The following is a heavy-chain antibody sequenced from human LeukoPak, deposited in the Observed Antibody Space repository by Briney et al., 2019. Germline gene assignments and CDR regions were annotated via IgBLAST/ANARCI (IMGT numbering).Heavy chain of an antibody. V-gene: IGHV4-31*03. CDR1: GGSISSGGYY. CDR3: ARGGPEQGVDY. Sequence: PSETLSLTCTVSGGSISSGGYYWSWIRQHPGKGLEWIGYIYYSGSTYYNPSLKSRVTISVDTSKNQFSLELSSVTAADTAVYYCARGGPEQGVDYWGQGTLVTVSS. D-gene: IGHD3-16*01. J-gene: IGHJ4*02. CDR2: IYYSGST.